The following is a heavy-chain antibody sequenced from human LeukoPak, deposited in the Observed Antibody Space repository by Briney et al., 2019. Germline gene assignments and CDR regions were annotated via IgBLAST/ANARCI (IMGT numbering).Heavy chain of an antibody. V-gene: IGHV4-59*08. CDR1: GGSISSYY. D-gene: IGHD3-10*01. CDR3: ARRGYYGWGSVY. CDR2: IYYSGST. J-gene: IGHJ4*02. Sequence: SETLSLTCTVSGGSISSYYWTWIRQPPGKGLEWIGYIYYSGSTNYNPSLKSRVTISVDTSKNQFSLKLSLVTAADTAIYYCARRGYYGWGSVYWGQGTLVTVSS.